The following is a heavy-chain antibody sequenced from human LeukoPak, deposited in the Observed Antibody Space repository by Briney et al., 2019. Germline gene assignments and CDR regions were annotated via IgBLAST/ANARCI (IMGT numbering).Heavy chain of an antibody. D-gene: IGHD3-22*01. CDR2: IYYSGST. Sequence: PSQTLSLTCTVSGGSISSGGYYWSWIRQHPGKGLEWIGYIYYSGSTYYNPSLKSRVTISVDTSKNQFSLKLSSVTAADTAVYYCAAHSSSYSCLDYWGQGTLVTVSS. J-gene: IGHJ4*02. CDR3: AAHSSSYSCLDY. CDR1: GGSISSGGYY. V-gene: IGHV4-31*03.